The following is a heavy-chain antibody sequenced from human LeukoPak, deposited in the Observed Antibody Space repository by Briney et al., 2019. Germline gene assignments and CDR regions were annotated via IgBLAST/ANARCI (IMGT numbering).Heavy chain of an antibody. CDR3: ARTRGYSGYDGY. V-gene: IGHV3-72*01. CDR1: GFIFSDYY. D-gene: IGHD5-12*01. J-gene: IGHJ4*02. Sequence: TGGSLRLSCAASGFIFSDYYMDWVRQAPGKGLEWVARTRNKADSHTTEYAASVKGRFSISRDDSKNSMYLQMNSLKTEDTAAYYCARTRGYSGYDGYWGQGTLVIVSS. CDR2: TRNKADSHTT.